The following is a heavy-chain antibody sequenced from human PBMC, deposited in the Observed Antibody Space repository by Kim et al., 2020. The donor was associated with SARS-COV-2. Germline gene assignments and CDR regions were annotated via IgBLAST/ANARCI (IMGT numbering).Heavy chain of an antibody. CDR1: GFTFSSYS. CDR3: ASLLTGYYPPFDY. CDR2: ISSSSSYI. J-gene: IGHJ4*02. V-gene: IGHV3-21*01. Sequence: GGSLRLSCAASGFTFSSYSMNWVRQAPGKGLEWVSSISSSSSYIYYADSVKGRFTISRDNAKNSLYLQMNSLRAEDTAVYYCASLLTGYYPPFDYWGQGTLVTVSS. D-gene: IGHD3-9*01.